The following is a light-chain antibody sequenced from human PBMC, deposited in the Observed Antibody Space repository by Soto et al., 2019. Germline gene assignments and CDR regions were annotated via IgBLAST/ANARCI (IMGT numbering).Light chain of an antibody. J-gene: IGLJ1*01. CDR2: EVT. CDR1: SGDIGSYNR. Sequence: QPVLTQPASVSGSPGQSITISCTGTSGDIGSYNRVSWYQQHPGKAPKLIISEVTDRPSGVSNRFSGSKSGNTASLTISGLQAEDDAEYYCSSYTNINTRACVFGTGTKVTVL. V-gene: IGLV2-14*01. CDR3: SSYTNINTRACV.